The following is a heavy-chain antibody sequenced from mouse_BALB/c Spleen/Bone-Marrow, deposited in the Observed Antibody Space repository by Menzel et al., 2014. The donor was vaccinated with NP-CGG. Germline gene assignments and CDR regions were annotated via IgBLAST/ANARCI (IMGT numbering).Heavy chain of an antibody. CDR2: ISTYSGNT. CDR3: ARGSYYDPAWFAY. Sequence: VQLQQSGPELVRPGVSVKISCKGSGYTLTDYVMHWVKQSHAKSLEWIGVISTYSGNTNYNQKFKGKATMTVDKSSSTAYMELARLTSEDSAIYYCARGSYYDPAWFAYWGQGTLVTVSA. CDR1: GYTLTDYV. V-gene: IGHV1-67*01. D-gene: IGHD2-4*01. J-gene: IGHJ3*01.